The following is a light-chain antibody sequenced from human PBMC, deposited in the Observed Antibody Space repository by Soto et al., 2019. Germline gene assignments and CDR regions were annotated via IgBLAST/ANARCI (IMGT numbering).Light chain of an antibody. V-gene: IGLV1-40*01. CDR3: QSYDSSLSALYV. J-gene: IGLJ1*01. Sequence: QSVLTQPPSVSGAPGQRVTISCTGSSSNIGAGYDVHWYQQFPGTAPKLLIYGNSNRPSGVPDRFSGSKSGTSASLAITGLQAEDEADYYCQSYDSSLSALYVFGTGTKLIVL. CDR1: SSNIGAGYD. CDR2: GNS.